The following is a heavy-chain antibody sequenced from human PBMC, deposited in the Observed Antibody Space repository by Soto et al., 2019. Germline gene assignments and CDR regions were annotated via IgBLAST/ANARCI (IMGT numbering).Heavy chain of an antibody. CDR1: GGTFSSYA. V-gene: IGHV1-69*01. D-gene: IGHD3-22*01. J-gene: IGHJ6*02. CDR3: ARGANYYDSSGYYTSRFFYYYYGMDV. CDR2: IIPIFGTS. Sequence: QVQLVQSGAEVKKPGSSVKVSCKASGGTFSSYAISWVRQAPGQGLEWMGGIIPIFGTSNYEQKFQGRVTITADESTSTAYMEMSSLRSEDTAVYYCARGANYYDSSGYYTSRFFYYYYGMDVWGQGTTVTVSS.